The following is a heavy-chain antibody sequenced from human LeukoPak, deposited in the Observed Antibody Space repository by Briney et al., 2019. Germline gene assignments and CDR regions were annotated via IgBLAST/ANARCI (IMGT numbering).Heavy chain of an antibody. CDR2: IIPTFGAA. Sequence: GASVKVSCKASGGTLSSYAISWVRQAPGQGLEWMGGIIPTFGAANYAQKFQGRVTITADKSTSTAYMELSSLRSEDTAVYYCARDRFPYYDILTGYYNFDYWGQGTLVTVSS. V-gene: IGHV1-69*06. CDR1: GGTLSSYA. D-gene: IGHD3-9*01. CDR3: ARDRFPYYDILTGYYNFDY. J-gene: IGHJ4*02.